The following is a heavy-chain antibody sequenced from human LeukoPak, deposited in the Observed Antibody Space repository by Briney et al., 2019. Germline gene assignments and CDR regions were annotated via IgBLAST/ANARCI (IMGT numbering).Heavy chain of an antibody. CDR1: GYTVTSYG. CDR2: ISAYNGNT. V-gene: IGHV1-18*01. Sequence: ASVKVSCKASGYTVTSYGISWVRQAPGQGLEWMRWISAYNGNTNYAQKLQGRVTMTTDTSTSTAYMELRSLRSDATAVYYCARDVRGITMIVALGYWGQGTLVTVSS. J-gene: IGHJ4*02. D-gene: IGHD3-22*01. CDR3: ARDVRGITMIVALGY.